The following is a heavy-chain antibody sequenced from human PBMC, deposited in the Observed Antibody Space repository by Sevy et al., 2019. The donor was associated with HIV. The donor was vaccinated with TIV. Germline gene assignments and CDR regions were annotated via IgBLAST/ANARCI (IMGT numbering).Heavy chain of an antibody. D-gene: IGHD3-10*01. V-gene: IGHV3-30*04. CDR2: ISYDGSRT. CDR3: TRVRGLLGWFDS. J-gene: IGHJ5*01. Sequence: GGSLRLSCAASGFTFSDYTIHWVRQAPGKGLEWVSVISYDGSRTSYADSVKGRFTISRDNSKNTLFLLMNSLRAEDTAVYYCTRVRGLLGWFDSWGQGTLVTVSS. CDR1: GFTFSDYT.